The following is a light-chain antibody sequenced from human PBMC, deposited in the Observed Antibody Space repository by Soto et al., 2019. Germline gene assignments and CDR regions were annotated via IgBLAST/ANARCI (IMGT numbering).Light chain of an antibody. V-gene: IGKV3-20*01. CDR2: DAS. Sequence: EIVLTQSPATLSLSPGERATLSCRASQSVSSYLAWYQQKPGQAPRLLIYDASNRATGIPARFSGSGSGTDFTLTISRLEPEDFAVYYCQQYGSSPYMYTFGQGTKLEIK. J-gene: IGKJ2*01. CDR3: QQYGSSPYMYT. CDR1: QSVSSY.